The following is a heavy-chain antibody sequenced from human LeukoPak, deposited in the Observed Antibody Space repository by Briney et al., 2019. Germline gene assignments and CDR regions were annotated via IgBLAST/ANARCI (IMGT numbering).Heavy chain of an antibody. CDR2: ISSSVSYI. D-gene: IGHD3-22*01. CDR3: ARGPYNSSAEPLDY. Sequence: GGSLRLSCAASGFTFSSYSMNWVRQAPGKGLEWVSSISSSVSYIYYADSVKGRFTISIDNAKNSLYLQMRTVRAEDTAVYYCARGPYNSSAEPLDYWGQGPLVTVSS. J-gene: IGHJ4*02. V-gene: IGHV3-21*01. CDR1: GFTFSSYS.